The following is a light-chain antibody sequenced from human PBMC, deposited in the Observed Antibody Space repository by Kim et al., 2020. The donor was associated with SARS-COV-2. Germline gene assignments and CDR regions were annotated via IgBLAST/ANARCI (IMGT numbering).Light chain of an antibody. J-gene: IGKJ4*01. CDR1: QSVGSY. V-gene: IGKV3-11*01. CDR3: QQRANWPTVT. CDR2: DAS. Sequence: EIVLTQSPATLSLSPGERATLSCRASQSVGSYLAWYQQRPGQAPRLLIYDASNRATGIPARFSGSGSGTDFTLTIYSLEPEDFAVYYCQQRANWPTVTFGGGTKVDIK.